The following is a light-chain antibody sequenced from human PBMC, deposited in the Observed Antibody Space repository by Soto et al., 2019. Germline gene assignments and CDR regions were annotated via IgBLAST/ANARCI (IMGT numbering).Light chain of an antibody. CDR1: QSISSW. J-gene: IGKJ5*01. CDR3: QQSSNWHIIT. Sequence: DIQMTQSPSTLSASLGDRVAITCRDSQSISSWLAWYQQKTGKAPKVMIYKAYSLESGVPSRFSGSGSGTDFTLTISSLETEDFAVYYCQQSSNWHIITFGQGTRLEIK. V-gene: IGKV1-5*03. CDR2: KAY.